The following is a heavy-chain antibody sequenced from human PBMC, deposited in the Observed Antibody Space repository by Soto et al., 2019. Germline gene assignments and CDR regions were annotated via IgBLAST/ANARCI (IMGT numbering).Heavy chain of an antibody. CDR2: ISYDGSNK. J-gene: IGHJ6*02. Sequence: PGGSLRLSCAASAFTFSSYAMHWVRQAPGKGLEWVAVISYDGSNKYYADSVKGRFTISRDNSKNTVYLQMNSLRAEDTAVYYCARETDGMDVWGQRTTVTVSS. CDR1: AFTFSSYA. CDR3: ARETDGMDV. V-gene: IGHV3-30-3*01.